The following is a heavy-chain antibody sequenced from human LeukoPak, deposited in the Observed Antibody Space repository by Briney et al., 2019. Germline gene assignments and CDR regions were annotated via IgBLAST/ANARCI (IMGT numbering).Heavy chain of an antibody. J-gene: IGHJ4*02. D-gene: IGHD6-19*01. CDR1: GYTFTGYY. V-gene: IGHV1-2*06. CDR2: INPNSGGT. CDR3: ARRAGNGWTSYDY. Sequence: ASVKVSCKASGYTFTGYYMHWVRQAPGQGLEWMGRINPNSGGTNYAQKFQGRVTMTRDTSISTAYMELSRLRSDDTAVYYCARRAGNGWTSYDYWGQGTLSPSPQ.